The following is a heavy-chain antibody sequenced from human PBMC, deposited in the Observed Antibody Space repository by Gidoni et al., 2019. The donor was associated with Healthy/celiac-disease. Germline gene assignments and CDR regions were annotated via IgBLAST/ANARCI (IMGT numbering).Heavy chain of an antibody. CDR2: ISYDGSNK. J-gene: IGHJ6*02. V-gene: IGHV3-30*18. CDR3: AKDQEGYDYGDYVGSALENYYGMDV. CDR1: GFTFSSYG. Sequence: VQLVESGGGVVQPGRSLRLSCAASGFTFSSYGMHWVRQAPGKGLEWVAVISYDGSNKYYADSVKGRFTISRDNSKNTLYLQMNSLRAEDTAVYYCAKDQEGYDYGDYVGSALENYYGMDVWGQGTTVTVSS. D-gene: IGHD4-17*01.